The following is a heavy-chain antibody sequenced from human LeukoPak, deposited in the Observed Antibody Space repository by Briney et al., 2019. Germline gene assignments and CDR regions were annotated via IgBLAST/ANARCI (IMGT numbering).Heavy chain of an antibody. CDR2: IIPIFATA. CDR1: GGTFSNLG. Sequence: GASVKVSCKASGGTFSNLGISWVRQAPGHGLEWMGGIIPIFATATYAQKFQGRVTITADDSTSTAYMELRSLRSDDTAVYYCTRGEDYVVEVTATTWTLFDYWGQGTLVTVPS. J-gene: IGHJ4*02. CDR3: TRGEDYVVEVTATTWTLFDY. V-gene: IGHV1-69*13. D-gene: IGHD2-15*01.